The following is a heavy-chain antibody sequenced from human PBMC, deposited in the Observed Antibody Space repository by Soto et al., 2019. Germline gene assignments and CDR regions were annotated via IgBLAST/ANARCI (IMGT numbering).Heavy chain of an antibody. D-gene: IGHD2-2*01. CDR3: ARDWGSTSGSFDY. CDR2: ISSSSTTI. CDR1: GFTFSSYS. V-gene: IGHV3-48*01. J-gene: IGHJ4*02. Sequence: LRLSCAASGFTFSSYSMNWVRQAPGKGLDWVSFISSSSTTIYYADSVKGRFTISRDNAKNSLYLQMNSLRAEDTAVYYCARDWGSTSGSFDYWGQGTLVTVSS.